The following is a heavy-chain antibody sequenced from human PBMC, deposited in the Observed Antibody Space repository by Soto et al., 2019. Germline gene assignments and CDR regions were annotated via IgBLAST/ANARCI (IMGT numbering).Heavy chain of an antibody. CDR3: ATRDTGRFY. V-gene: IGHV4-4*02. CDR2: SHQSGNT. CDR1: GVSISSHDW. D-gene: IGHD2-2*02. J-gene: IGHJ4*02. Sequence: QVQLQESGPGLVKPSGTLSLTCAVSGVSISSHDWWTWVRQPPGKGLEWIGESHQSGNTNYNSSLESRVTISLDKSKNQFFLKLTSVTVADTAVYYCATRDTGRFYWGQGTLVTVSS.